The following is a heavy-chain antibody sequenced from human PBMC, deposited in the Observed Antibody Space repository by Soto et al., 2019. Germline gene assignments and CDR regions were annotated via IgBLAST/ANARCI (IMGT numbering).Heavy chain of an antibody. CDR1: GFTFGSYA. Sequence: EVQLLESGGGLVQPGGSLRLSCAASGFTFGSYAMSWVRQAPGKGLELVSLISGTGDSSEYANSVKGRFTISRDYSKTTVFLQMNSLRAEDTAVYFCAKDNGNYGSGSFSHWGQGTLVTVSS. D-gene: IGHD3-10*01. J-gene: IGHJ4*02. CDR2: ISGTGDSS. V-gene: IGHV3-23*01. CDR3: AKDNGNYGSGSFSH.